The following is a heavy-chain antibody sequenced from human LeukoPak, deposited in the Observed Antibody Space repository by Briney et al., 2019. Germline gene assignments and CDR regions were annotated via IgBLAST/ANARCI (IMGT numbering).Heavy chain of an antibody. CDR3: ARGLKYYYYGIDV. CDR2: IHHSGGT. CDR1: GGSFSGYY. J-gene: IGHJ6*02. V-gene: IGHV4-34*01. Sequence: SETLSLTCAVYGGSFSGYYWSWIRQPPGKGLEWIGEIHHSGGTNYNPSLKSRVTITTDTSKNQFSLKLSSVTAADTAVYYCARGLKYYYYGIDVWGQGTTVTVSS.